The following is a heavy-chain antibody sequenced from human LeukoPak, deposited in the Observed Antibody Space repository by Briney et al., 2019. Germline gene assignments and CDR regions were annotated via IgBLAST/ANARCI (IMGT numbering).Heavy chain of an antibody. D-gene: IGHD3-10*01. J-gene: IGHJ4*02. CDR1: GFTFSSYG. CDR2: ISGSGGST. Sequence: GGTLRLSCAASGFTFSSYGMSWVRQAPGKGLEWVSAISGSGGSTYYADSVKGRFTISRDNSKNTLYLQMNSLRAEDTTVYYCAKERGMYYYGSGSHFDYWGQGTLVTVSS. V-gene: IGHV3-23*01. CDR3: AKERGMYYYGSGSHFDY.